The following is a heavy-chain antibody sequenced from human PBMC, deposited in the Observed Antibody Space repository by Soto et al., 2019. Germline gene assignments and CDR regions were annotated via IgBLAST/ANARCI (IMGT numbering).Heavy chain of an antibody. CDR1: GFTFSTYA. Sequence: EIQLLESGGGFVQPGGSLRLSCAASGFTFSTYAMNWVRQAPGKGLEWVSSISVSGGNTYYADSVKGRFTISRDNSKNKLYLKMNSLRAEDTDTYYCAKGAGSSHHSDSWGQGTLVTVSS. V-gene: IGHV3-23*01. J-gene: IGHJ4*02. CDR2: ISVSGGNT. D-gene: IGHD6-13*01. CDR3: AKGAGSSHHSDS.